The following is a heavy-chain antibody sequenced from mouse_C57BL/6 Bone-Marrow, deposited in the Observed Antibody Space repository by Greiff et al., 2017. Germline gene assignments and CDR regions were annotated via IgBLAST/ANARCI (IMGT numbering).Heavy chain of an antibody. D-gene: IGHD1-1*02. J-gene: IGHJ4*01. CDR1: GFNIKDDY. CDR2: IDPENGDT. CDR3: TTRYGLYYSMDY. V-gene: IGHV14-4*01. Sequence: VQLQQSGAELVRPGASVKLSCTASGFNIKDDYMHWVKQKPEQGLEWIGWIDPENGDTEYASKFQGKATITADTSSNTAYLQLSSLTSEDTAVXYCTTRYGLYYSMDYWGQGTSVTVSS.